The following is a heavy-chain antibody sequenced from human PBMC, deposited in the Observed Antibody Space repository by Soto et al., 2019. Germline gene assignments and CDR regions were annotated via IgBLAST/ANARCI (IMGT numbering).Heavy chain of an antibody. Sequence: QVELVQSGAEVKKPGASVKVSCKASGYRCIRYGISWVRQAPGRGLGWMGWISVYSNSTSSAQKLQGSITMTTATSTSTAYMELRSLRADDTAVYYCVRTIVLFWLVEFDSWGQGTLVTVSS. CDR3: VRTIVLFWLVEFDS. D-gene: IGHD2-21*01. V-gene: IGHV1-18*04. CDR2: ISVYSNST. J-gene: IGHJ5*01. CDR1: GYRCIRYG.